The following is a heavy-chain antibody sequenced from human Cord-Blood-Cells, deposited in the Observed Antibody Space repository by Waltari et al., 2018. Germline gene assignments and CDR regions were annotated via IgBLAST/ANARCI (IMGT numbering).Heavy chain of an antibody. Sequence: QVQLQQWGAGRLKPSETLTLTCAVYGGSYSGYYWSWIRQPPGKGLECIGEINQSRSTNYNPSLKCRVTISVDTSKNQFSLKLSSVTAADTAVYNCARGVTVTRNAFDIWGQGTIVTVSS. CDR2: INQSRST. CDR1: GGSYSGYY. CDR3: ARGVTVTRNAFDI. V-gene: IGHV4-34*01. D-gene: IGHD4-4*01. J-gene: IGHJ3*02.